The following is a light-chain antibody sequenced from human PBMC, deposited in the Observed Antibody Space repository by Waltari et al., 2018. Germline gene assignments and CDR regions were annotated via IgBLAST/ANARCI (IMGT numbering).Light chain of an antibody. CDR1: QILLHRDGYNY. CDR3: MQALRTWT. V-gene: IGKV2-28*01. J-gene: IGKJ1*01. CDR2: LGS. Sequence: DIVMTPSLVAVPVTPGEPTSISCRSSQILLHRDGYNYVDWYLQRPGHSPQLLIYLGSNRASRFPDRFRVSGSGTDFPLKISRVEAEDVGVYYCMQALRTWTFGQGTKVEIK.